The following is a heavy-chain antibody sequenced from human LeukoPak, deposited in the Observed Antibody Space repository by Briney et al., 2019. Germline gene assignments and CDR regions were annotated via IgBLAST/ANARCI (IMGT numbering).Heavy chain of an antibody. V-gene: IGHV3-21*01. CDR2: ISSSSSYI. J-gene: IGHJ3*02. Sequence: GGSLRLSCAASGFTFSSYAMSWVRQAPGKGLEWVSSISSSSSYIYYADSVKGRFTISRDNAKNSLYLQMNSLRAEDTAVYYCARDSAYSSSWYPMGDAFDIWGQGTMVTVSS. CDR3: ARDSAYSSSWYPMGDAFDI. D-gene: IGHD6-13*01. CDR1: GFTFSSYA.